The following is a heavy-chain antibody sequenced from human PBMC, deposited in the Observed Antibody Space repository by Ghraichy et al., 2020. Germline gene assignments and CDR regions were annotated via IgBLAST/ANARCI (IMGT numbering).Heavy chain of an antibody. CDR3: AKDQSSGLLGY. J-gene: IGHJ4*02. V-gene: IGHV3-30*18. D-gene: IGHD3-10*01. CDR2: ISYDVKTR. Sequence: SLNISCAASGFTFRSNGMHWVRQTPGKGLEWVAVISYDVKTRYYADSVKGRFTISRDNSKNTLYLQMDSLRPDDTAVYYCAKDQSSGLLGYWGQGTLVTVSS. CDR1: GFTFRSNG.